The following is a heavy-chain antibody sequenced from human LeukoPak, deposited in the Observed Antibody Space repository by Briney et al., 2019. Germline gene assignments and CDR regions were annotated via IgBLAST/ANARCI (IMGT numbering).Heavy chain of an antibody. Sequence: PGGSLRLSCAASGFILTTYSINWIRQPPGKGLEWIGEINHSGSTNYNPSLKSRVTISVDTSKNQFSLKLSSVTAADTAVYYCARVSLMATPDYWGQGTLVTVSS. D-gene: IGHD5-24*01. V-gene: IGHV4-34*01. CDR2: INHSGST. CDR3: ARVSLMATPDY. J-gene: IGHJ4*02. CDR1: GFILTTYS.